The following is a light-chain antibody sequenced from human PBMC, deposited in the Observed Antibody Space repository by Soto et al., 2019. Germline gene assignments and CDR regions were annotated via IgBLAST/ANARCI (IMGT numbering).Light chain of an antibody. Sequence: LTQSPATLSLSPGERATLSCRASRSVSSYLAWYQQKPGQAPRLIIYDVSNKATCIPARFSGSGSRTEFTLTMRGLEPDDFEVYFCQQRKWPLCTFGQGTKLEIK. CDR3: QQRKWPLCT. CDR1: RSVSSY. CDR2: DVS. J-gene: IGKJ2*02. V-gene: IGKV3-11*01.